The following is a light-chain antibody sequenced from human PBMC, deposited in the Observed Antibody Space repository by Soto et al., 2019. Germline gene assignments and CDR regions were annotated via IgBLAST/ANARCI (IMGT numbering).Light chain of an antibody. V-gene: IGKV1-27*01. CDR1: QGISNS. CDR2: AAS. J-gene: IGKJ3*01. Sequence: DIQMTQSPSSLSASVGDRVTITCRASQGISNSLAWYQHKPGKVPQLLIYAASTLQSGVPSRFSGSGSGTDFTLTISSLQPEDVATYYCHKYNSAPFTFGHGTRVEVK. CDR3: HKYNSAPFT.